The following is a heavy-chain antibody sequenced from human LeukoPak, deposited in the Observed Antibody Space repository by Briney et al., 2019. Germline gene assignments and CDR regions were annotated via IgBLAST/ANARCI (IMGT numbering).Heavy chain of an antibody. Sequence: KTGGSLRLSCAASGFTFSNAWMIWVRQAPGKGLEWVGRIKSKTDGGTTDYAAPVKGRFTISRDDSKNTLYLQMNSLKTEDTAVYYCTTDQYYYDSSGLNAFDIWGQGTMVTVSS. J-gene: IGHJ3*02. CDR3: TTDQYYYDSSGLNAFDI. CDR1: GFTFSNAW. D-gene: IGHD3-22*01. V-gene: IGHV3-15*01. CDR2: IKSKTDGGTT.